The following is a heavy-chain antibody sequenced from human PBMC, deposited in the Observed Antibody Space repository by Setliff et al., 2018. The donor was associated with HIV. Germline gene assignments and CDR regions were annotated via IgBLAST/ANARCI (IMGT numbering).Heavy chain of an antibody. Sequence: SETLSLTCAVYGGSFSGYFWTWIRQPPQKRLEWIGEINHGGDTNYNPSLKSRVTISVDTSKNQFSLRLSSVTAADTAVYYCARLDYSNYYSYYIDVWGEGTMVTVSS. CDR1: GGSFSGYF. D-gene: IGHD4-4*01. V-gene: IGHV4-34*01. J-gene: IGHJ6*03. CDR3: ARLDYSNYYSYYIDV. CDR2: INHGGDT.